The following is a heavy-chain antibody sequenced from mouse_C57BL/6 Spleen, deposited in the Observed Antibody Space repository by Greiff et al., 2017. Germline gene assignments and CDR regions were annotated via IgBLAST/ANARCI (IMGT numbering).Heavy chain of an antibody. CDR1: GYSFTGYY. Sequence: EVQLQQSGPELVKPGASVKISCNASGYSFTGYYMNWVKQSPEKSLEWIGEINPSTGGTTYNQKFKAKATLTVDKSSSTAYMQLKSLTSEDSAVYYCARPLYYDYLSYWYFDVWGTGTTVTVSS. D-gene: IGHD2-4*01. V-gene: IGHV1-42*01. CDR3: ARPLYYDYLSYWYFDV. J-gene: IGHJ1*03. CDR2: INPSTGGT.